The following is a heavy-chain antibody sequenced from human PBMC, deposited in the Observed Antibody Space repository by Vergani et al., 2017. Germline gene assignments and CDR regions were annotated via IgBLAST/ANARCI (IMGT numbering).Heavy chain of an antibody. CDR2: IYTSGST. CDR3: ARARYNWNYFYYYMDV. D-gene: IGHD1-20*01. Sequence: QLQLQESGPGLVKPSETLSLTCTVSGGSISSSSYYWGWIRQPPGKGLEWIGRIYTSGSTNYNPSLKSRVTISVDTSKNQFSLKLSSVTAADTAVYYCARARYNWNYFYYYMDVWGKGTTVTVSS. V-gene: IGHV4-39*07. CDR1: GGSISSSSYY. J-gene: IGHJ6*03.